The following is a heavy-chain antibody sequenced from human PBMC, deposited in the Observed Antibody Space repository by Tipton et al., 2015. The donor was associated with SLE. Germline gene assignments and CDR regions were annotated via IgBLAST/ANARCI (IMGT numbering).Heavy chain of an antibody. Sequence: PGLVKPSETLSLTCAVSGGSIRSSNWWSWVRQPPGKGLEWIGNIYNSGSTNYNPSLKSRVTISLDTSKNQFSLKLSSVTAADTAVYYCARDPAVYYYDSRRTLKYYYHSLDVWGQGTTVTVSS. CDR2: IYNSGST. CDR1: GGSIRSSNW. V-gene: IGHV4-4*02. D-gene: IGHD3-22*01. J-gene: IGHJ6*02. CDR3: ARDPAVYYYDSRRTLKYYYHSLDV.